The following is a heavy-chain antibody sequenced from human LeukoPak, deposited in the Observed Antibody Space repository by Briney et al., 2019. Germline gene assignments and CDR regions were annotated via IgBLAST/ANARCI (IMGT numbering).Heavy chain of an antibody. V-gene: IGHV3-66*01. J-gene: IGHJ4*02. CDR2: IYSGGST. D-gene: IGHD2-15*01. Sequence: GGSLRLSCAASGFTVSSNYMSWVRQAPGKGLEWVSVIYSGGSTYYADSVKGRFTISRDNSKNTLYLQMNSLRAEDTAVYYCAKIHCSGGSCYRHFDYWGQGTLVTVSS. CDR1: GFTVSSNY. CDR3: AKIHCSGGSCYRHFDY.